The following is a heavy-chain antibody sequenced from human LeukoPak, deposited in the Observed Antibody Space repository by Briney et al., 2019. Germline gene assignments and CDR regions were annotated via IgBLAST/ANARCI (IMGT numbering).Heavy chain of an antibody. Sequence: ASETLSLTRTVSGGSISSYYWSWIRQPPGKGLEWIGYIYYSGSTNYNPSLKSRVTISVDTSKNQFSLKLSSVTAADTAVYYCARHGVGLWFGELSNPFDYWGQGTLVTVSS. V-gene: IGHV4-59*08. D-gene: IGHD3-10*01. CDR1: GGSISSYY. CDR2: IYYSGST. J-gene: IGHJ4*02. CDR3: ARHGVGLWFGELSNPFDY.